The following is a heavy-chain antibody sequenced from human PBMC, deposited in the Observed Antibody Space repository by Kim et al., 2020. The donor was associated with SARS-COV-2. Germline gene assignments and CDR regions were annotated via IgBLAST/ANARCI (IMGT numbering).Heavy chain of an antibody. CDR3: AKDIHYYYYGMDV. J-gene: IGHJ6*02. V-gene: IGHV3-9*01. Sequence: ADSVKGRFTIPRDNAKNSLYLQMNSLRAEDTALYYCAKDIHYYYYGMDVWGQGTTVTVSS.